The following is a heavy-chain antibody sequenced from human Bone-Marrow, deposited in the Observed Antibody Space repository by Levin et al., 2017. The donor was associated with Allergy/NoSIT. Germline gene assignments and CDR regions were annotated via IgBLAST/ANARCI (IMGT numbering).Heavy chain of an antibody. CDR2: TYYSGST. CDR1: GDSISPYY. CDR3: SRSGMVVATEDGMDV. D-gene: IGHD5-12*01. J-gene: IGHJ6*02. Sequence: SETLSLTCTVSGDSISPYYWSWIRQTPGKGLVWIGYTYYSGSTNYNPSLKSRVTISVDTSKNQFSLKFRSVTAADPAVYYCSRSGMVVATEDGMDVWGQGTTVTVSS. V-gene: IGHV4-59*01.